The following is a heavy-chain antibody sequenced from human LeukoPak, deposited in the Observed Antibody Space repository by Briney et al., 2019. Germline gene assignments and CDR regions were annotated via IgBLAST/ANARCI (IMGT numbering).Heavy chain of an antibody. J-gene: IGHJ4*02. Sequence: GGSLRLSCTASGFTFSTYWINWVRQSPGKGLVWVALINGDGSTTTHADSVKGRFTISRDNAKNTAYLQMNSLRDEDTAVYFCARDYAGSPDYWGQRTLVTVS. CDR3: ARDYAGSPDY. D-gene: IGHD3-10*01. V-gene: IGHV3-74*03. CDR1: GFTFSTYW. CDR2: INGDGSTT.